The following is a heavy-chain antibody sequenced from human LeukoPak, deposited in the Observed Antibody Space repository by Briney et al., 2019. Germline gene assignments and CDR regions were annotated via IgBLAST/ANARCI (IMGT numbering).Heavy chain of an antibody. CDR3: ARLSCSSSTCYFPNAFDI. V-gene: IGHV4-39*01. Sequence: SETLSLTCTVSGGSISSSSYYWGWIRQPPGKGLEWIGNIYYSGSTYYNPSLKSRVTISVDTSKNQFSLKLNSVTAADTAVYYCARLSCSSSTCYFPNAFDIWGQGTMVTVSS. CDR2: IYYSGST. J-gene: IGHJ3*02. CDR1: GGSISSSSYY. D-gene: IGHD2-2*01.